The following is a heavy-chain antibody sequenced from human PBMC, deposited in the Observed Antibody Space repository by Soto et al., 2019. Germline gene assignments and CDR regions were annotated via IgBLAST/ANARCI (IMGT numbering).Heavy chain of an antibody. V-gene: IGHV3-33*01. D-gene: IGHD3-10*01. CDR2: IWTHGSEM. Sequence: QVQLVESGGGVVQPGRSLRLSCAASGFIFNNYGMHWVRQAPGKGLEWVAVIWTHGSEMYYADAVKGRFTISRDNSKNVLYFQMNSLRAEDTAVYYCVRRGSGTYSFDYWGQGTLVTVSS. CDR1: GFIFNNYG. CDR3: VRRGSGTYSFDY. J-gene: IGHJ4*02.